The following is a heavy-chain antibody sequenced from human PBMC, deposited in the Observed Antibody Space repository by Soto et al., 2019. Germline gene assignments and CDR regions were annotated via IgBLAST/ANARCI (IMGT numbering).Heavy chain of an antibody. CDR1: GGSFSDYY. Sequence: QVQLQQRGAGLLKPSETLSLTCAVLGGSFSDYYWTWIRQPPGKGLEWIGEINHSGFTSYNPSLMSRLKLLVATSTKEFSLNLSSVTAADTAAYHCVRGRAFMSRVDFDIWGQGTMVTVAS. CDR2: INHSGFT. V-gene: IGHV4-34*02. J-gene: IGHJ3*02. CDR3: VRGRAFMSRVDFDI. D-gene: IGHD1-26*01.